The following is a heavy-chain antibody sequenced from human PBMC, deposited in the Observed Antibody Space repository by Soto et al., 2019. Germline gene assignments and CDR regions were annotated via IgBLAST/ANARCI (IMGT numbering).Heavy chain of an antibody. V-gene: IGHV1-69*02. Sequence: QVQLVQSGAEVKKPGSSVKVSCKASGGTFSSYTISWVRQAPGQGLEWMGRIIPILGIANYAQKFQGRVTITADNSTSTAYMQMSSLRSEDTAVYYCARVRTGGSCDYSFTIWGHGTIDTVSS. J-gene: IGHJ3*02. CDR2: IIPILGIA. CDR1: GGTFSSYT. CDR3: ARVRTGGSCDYSFTI. D-gene: IGHD2-15*01.